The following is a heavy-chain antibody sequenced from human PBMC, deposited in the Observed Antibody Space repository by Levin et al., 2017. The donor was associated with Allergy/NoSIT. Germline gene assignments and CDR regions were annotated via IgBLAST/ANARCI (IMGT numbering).Heavy chain of an antibody. J-gene: IGHJ4*02. Sequence: PGGSLRLYCAASGFTFSNYWMHWVHQVPGKGPVWVSRISADESNSNYADSVKGRFTISRDNAKDTLYLQMTSLRVEDTALYYCAREVYGDYGFDYWGQGTLVTVSS. CDR2: ISADESNS. V-gene: IGHV3-74*01. D-gene: IGHD4-17*01. CDR3: AREVYGDYGFDY. CDR1: GFTFSNYW.